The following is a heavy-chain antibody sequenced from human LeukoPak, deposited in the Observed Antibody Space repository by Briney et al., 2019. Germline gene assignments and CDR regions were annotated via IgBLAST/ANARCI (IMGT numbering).Heavy chain of an antibody. J-gene: IGHJ3*02. CDR2: ISYDGSNK. CDR3: ARDPIVGARTPDAFDI. V-gene: IGHV3-30-3*01. CDR1: GFTFSSYA. D-gene: IGHD1-26*01. Sequence: SGGSLRLSCAASGFTFSSYAMHWVRQAPGKGLEWVAVISYDGSNKYYADSVKGRFTISRDNSKNTLYLQMNSLRAEDTAVYYCARDPIVGARTPDAFDIWGQGTMVTVSS.